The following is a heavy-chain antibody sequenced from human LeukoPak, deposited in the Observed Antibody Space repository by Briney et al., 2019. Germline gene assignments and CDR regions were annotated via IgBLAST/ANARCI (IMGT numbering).Heavy chain of an antibody. Sequence: SETLSLTCSVSGDSMYSHYWSFIRQAAGTGLEWIGRIHTSGTTYYNPSLKSRVTLSVDTSMNQFSLRLTSVTAADTAVYYCARGDYYDGGGRNWFDPWGQGTLVTVSP. J-gene: IGHJ5*02. D-gene: IGHD3-3*01. CDR1: GDSMYSHY. V-gene: IGHV4-4*07. CDR2: IHTSGTT. CDR3: ARGDYYDGGGRNWFDP.